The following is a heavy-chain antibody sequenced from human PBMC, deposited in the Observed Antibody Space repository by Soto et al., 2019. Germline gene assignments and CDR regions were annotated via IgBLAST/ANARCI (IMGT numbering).Heavy chain of an antibody. Sequence: GASVKVSCKASRYTFASSCISWVRQAPGQGLEWMGWISAYNGNTNYAQKLQGRVTMTTDTSTSTAYMELRSLRSDDTAVYYCARVTQWLVTGSLSYFDFWGQGTLVSGS. CDR1: RYTFASSC. CDR3: ARVTQWLVTGSLSYFDF. D-gene: IGHD6-19*01. V-gene: IGHV1-18*01. CDR2: ISAYNGNT. J-gene: IGHJ4*02.